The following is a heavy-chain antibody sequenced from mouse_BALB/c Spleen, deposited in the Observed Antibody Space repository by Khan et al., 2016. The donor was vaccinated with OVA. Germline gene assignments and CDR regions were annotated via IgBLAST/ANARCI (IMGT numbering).Heavy chain of an antibody. CDR3: ARIQGGDFDY. V-gene: IGHV3-2*02. CDR2: ISYSGNT. Sequence: EVQLQESGPGLVKPSQSLSLTCTVTGYSITSDYAWNWIRQFPENKLEWMGYISYSGNTKYNPSLKSRISITRDTSKNQFFLQLNFVTIEDTATYYGARIQGGDFDYWGQGTTLTVSS. CDR1: GYSITSDYA. J-gene: IGHJ2*01. D-gene: IGHD3-2*02.